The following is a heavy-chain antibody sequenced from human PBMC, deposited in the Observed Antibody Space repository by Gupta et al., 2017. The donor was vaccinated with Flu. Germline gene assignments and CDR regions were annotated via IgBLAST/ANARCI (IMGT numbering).Heavy chain of an antibody. CDR3: ERVDIKSGWFDA. CDR2: IYTIETT. V-gene: IGHV4-4*07. CDR1: GGPIGSNY. Sequence: CTVSGGPIGSNYGSWIRQPAGKGLEWIGSIYTIETTNYNPSLKSRVTLSVDTSKNPFSLKLTSVTAADTAVDYCERVDIKSGWFDAWGHGTKVTVSS. D-gene: IGHD2-2*03. J-gene: IGHJ5*01.